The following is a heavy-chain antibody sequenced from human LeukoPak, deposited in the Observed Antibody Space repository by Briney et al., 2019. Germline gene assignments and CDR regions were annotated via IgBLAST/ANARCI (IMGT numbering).Heavy chain of an antibody. D-gene: IGHD3-22*01. V-gene: IGHV1-69*13. CDR1: GGTFSSYA. CDR2: IIPIFGTA. CDR3: ASPGDADSSGYYSY. J-gene: IGHJ4*02. Sequence: WASVKVSCKASGGTFSSYAISWVRQAPGQGLEWMGGIIPIFGTANYAQKFQGRVTITADESTSTAYMELSSLRSEDTAVYYCASPGDADSSGYYSYWGQGTLVTVSS.